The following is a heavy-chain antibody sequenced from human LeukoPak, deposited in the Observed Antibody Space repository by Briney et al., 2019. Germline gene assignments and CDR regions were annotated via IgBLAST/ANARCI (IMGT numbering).Heavy chain of an antibody. CDR2: IYYSGST. D-gene: IGHD3-9*01. J-gene: IGHJ4*02. V-gene: IGHV4-39*01. Sequence: SETLSLTCTVSGGSIRSSSYCRGWIRQPPGKGLEWIGSIYYSGSTYYNPSLKSRVTISVDTSKNQFSLKLSSVTAADTAVYYCARSTSNSNYDILTGYISTFDYWGQGTLVTVSS. CDR1: GGSIRSSSYC. CDR3: ARSTSNSNYDILTGYISTFDY.